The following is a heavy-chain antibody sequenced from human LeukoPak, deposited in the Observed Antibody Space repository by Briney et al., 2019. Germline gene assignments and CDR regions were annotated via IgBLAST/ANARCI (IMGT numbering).Heavy chain of an antibody. Sequence: GGSLRLSCTASGFSFSGHWMHWARQLPGKGLVWVSRINSDGSSTSYADSVKGRFTISRDNAKNTLYLQMNSLRAEDTAVYYCAREVYSYGLYYFDYWGQGTLVTVSS. J-gene: IGHJ4*02. D-gene: IGHD5-18*01. V-gene: IGHV3-74*01. CDR3: AREVYSYGLYYFDY. CDR1: GFSFSGHW. CDR2: INSDGSST.